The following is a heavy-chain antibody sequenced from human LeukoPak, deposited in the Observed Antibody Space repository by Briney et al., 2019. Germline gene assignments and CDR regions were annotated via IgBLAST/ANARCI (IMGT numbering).Heavy chain of an antibody. V-gene: IGHV3-53*01. D-gene: IGHD3-10*01. CDR2: VYSGGST. CDR3: ARPIYYYGSGSFAY. CDR1: GFTVSSNY. J-gene: IGHJ4*02. Sequence: GGSLRLSCAASGFTVSSNYMSWVRQAPGKGLDWVSIVYSGGSTYYADSVKGRFTISRDNSKNTLYLQMNSLRAEDTAVYYCARPIYYYGSGSFAYWGQGTLVTVSS.